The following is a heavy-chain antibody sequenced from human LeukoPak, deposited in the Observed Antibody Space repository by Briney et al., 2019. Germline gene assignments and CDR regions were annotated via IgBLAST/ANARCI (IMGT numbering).Heavy chain of an antibody. Sequence: ASVKVSCKASGYTFTSYGISWVRQAPGQGLEWMGWISAYNGNTNYAQKLQGRVTMTTDTSTSTACMELRSLRSDDTAVYYCARDSDILTGYDYWGQGTLVTVSS. D-gene: IGHD3-9*01. CDR1: GYTFTSYG. J-gene: IGHJ4*02. CDR3: ARDSDILTGYDY. V-gene: IGHV1-18*04. CDR2: ISAYNGNT.